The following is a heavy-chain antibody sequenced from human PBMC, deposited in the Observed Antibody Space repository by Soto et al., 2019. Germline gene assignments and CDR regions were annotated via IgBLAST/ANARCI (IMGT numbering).Heavy chain of an antibody. J-gene: IGHJ4*02. V-gene: IGHV3-33*01. D-gene: IGHD2-8*01. CDR2: IWYDGSNK. CDR1: GFTFSSYG. CDR3: ARDRKWCFDY. Sequence: QVQLVESGGGVVQPGRSLRLSCAASGFTFSSYGMHWVRQAPGKGLEWVAVIWYDGSNKYYADSVKGRFTISRDNSKNPLYLQMNSLRAEDTAVYYCARDRKWCFDYWGQGTLVTVSS.